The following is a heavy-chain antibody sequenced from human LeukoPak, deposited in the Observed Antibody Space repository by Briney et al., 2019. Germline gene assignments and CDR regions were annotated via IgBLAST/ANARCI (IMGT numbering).Heavy chain of an antibody. CDR2: ISSSSSSYI. D-gene: IGHD6-13*01. CDR3: GRGNTSSWNPNFDS. V-gene: IGHV3-21*01. J-gene: IGHJ4*02. Sequence: GGSLRLSCAASGFTFSSYSMNWVRQAPGKGLEWVSSISSSSSSYIYYADSVKGRFTISRDNAKNSLYLQMNSLRAEDTAVYYWGRGNTSSWNPNFDSGAQETLVTASS. CDR1: GFTFSSYS.